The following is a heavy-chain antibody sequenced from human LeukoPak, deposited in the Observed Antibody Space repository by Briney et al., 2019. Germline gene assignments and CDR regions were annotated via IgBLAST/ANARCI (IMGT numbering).Heavy chain of an antibody. V-gene: IGHV4-59*01. D-gene: IGHD6-13*01. Sequence: SETLSLTCTVSGGSISSYYWSWIRQPPGKGLEWIGYIYYSGSTNYNPSLKSRVTISVDTSKNQFSLKLSSVTAADTAVYYCARVMAAAYYYFDYWGQGTLVTVSS. CDR1: GGSISSYY. CDR3: ARVMAAAYYYFDY. J-gene: IGHJ4*02. CDR2: IYYSGST.